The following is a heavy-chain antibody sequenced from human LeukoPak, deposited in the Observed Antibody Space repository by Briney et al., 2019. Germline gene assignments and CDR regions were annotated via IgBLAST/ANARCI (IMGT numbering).Heavy chain of an antibody. D-gene: IGHD5-18*01. Sequence: GGSLRLSCAASGFTFSNAGMSWVRQAPGKGLEWVGRIASKIDGGTTDYAAPVKGRFTISGDDSKNTMYLQMNSLKTEDTAVYYCTTSWDTSMVRVDYWGQGTLVTVSS. V-gene: IGHV3-15*04. CDR2: IASKIDGGTT. J-gene: IGHJ4*02. CDR1: GFTFSNAG. CDR3: TTSWDTSMVRVDY.